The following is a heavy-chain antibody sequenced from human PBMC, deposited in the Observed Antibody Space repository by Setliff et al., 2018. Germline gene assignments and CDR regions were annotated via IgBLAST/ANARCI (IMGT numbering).Heavy chain of an antibody. CDR3: ARRSSGSWFFDY. CDR1: GLTVSDNY. D-gene: IGHD6-13*01. J-gene: IGHJ4*02. V-gene: IGHV3-53*01. CDR2: IYRGGDT. Sequence: GSLRLSCRVSGLTVSDNYMNWVRQAPGKGLEWVSVIYRGGDTFYADSVKGRVTVSRDNSKNTLYLQMNSLRAEDTAVYYCARRSSGSWFFDYWGQGTLVTVSS.